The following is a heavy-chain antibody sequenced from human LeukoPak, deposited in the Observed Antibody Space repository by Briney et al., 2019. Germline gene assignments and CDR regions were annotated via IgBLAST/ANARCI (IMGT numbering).Heavy chain of an antibody. CDR2: INPNSGGT. D-gene: IGHD4-17*01. CDR3: ARGGRDYGDYIWGIGIDY. J-gene: IGHJ4*02. Sequence: ASVKVSCKASGYTFTGNCIHWVLQAPGQGLEWMGWINPNSGGTNYAQKFQGRVTMTRDTTISTAYLELSRLRSDDTAVYYCARGGRDYGDYIWGIGIDYWGQGTLVTVSS. V-gene: IGHV1-2*02. CDR1: GYTFTGNC.